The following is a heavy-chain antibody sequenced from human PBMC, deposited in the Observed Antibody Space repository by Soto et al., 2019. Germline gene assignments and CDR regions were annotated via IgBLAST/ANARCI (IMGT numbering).Heavy chain of an antibody. CDR2: ISAYNGNT. V-gene: IGHV1-18*01. Sequence: ASVKVSCKASGYTFTSYGISWVRQAPGQGLEWMGWISAYNGNTNYAQRLQGRVTMTTDTSTSTAYMELRSLRSDDTAVYYCARGYIVATADAFDIWGQGTMVTVSS. D-gene: IGHD5-12*01. CDR3: ARGYIVATADAFDI. CDR1: GYTFTSYG. J-gene: IGHJ3*02.